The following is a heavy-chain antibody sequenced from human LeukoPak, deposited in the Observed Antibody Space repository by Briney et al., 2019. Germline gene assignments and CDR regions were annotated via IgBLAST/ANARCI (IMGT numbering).Heavy chain of an antibody. D-gene: IGHD6-13*01. CDR2: VTRNGDTT. CDR1: GFTFSSSA. Sequence: GGSLRLSCAASGFTFSSSAMSWVRQAPGKGLEWVSAVTRNGDTTYYADSVKGRFTISRDNAKNSLYLQMNSLRAEDTAVYYCARETPYSSSWTVFDYWGLGTLVTVSS. J-gene: IGHJ4*02. V-gene: IGHV3-23*01. CDR3: ARETPYSSSWTVFDY.